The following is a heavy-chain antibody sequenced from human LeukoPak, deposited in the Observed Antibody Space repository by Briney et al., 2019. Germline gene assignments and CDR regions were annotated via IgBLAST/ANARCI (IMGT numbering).Heavy chain of an antibody. J-gene: IGHJ4*02. Sequence: GASVKVSCTVSGYTLTELSMHWVRQAPGQGLEWMGWINPNSGGTNYAQKFQGRVTMTRDTSISTAYMELSRLRSDDTAVYYCARVGDGGYSYGYYFDYWGQGTLVTVSS. V-gene: IGHV1-2*02. CDR1: GYTLTELS. CDR2: INPNSGGT. D-gene: IGHD5-18*01. CDR3: ARVGDGGYSYGYYFDY.